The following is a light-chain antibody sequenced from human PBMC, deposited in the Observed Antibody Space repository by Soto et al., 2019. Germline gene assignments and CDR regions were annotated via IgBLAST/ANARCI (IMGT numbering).Light chain of an antibody. CDR3: SSYTTSGTQV. V-gene: IGLV2-14*03. CDR1: SSDVGRYNH. CDR2: DVI. Sequence: QSVLSQPASVSGSPGQSITISCTGTSSDVGRYNHVSWYQQHPDKAPKLMIYDVINRPSGISNRFSGSKSGNTASLTISGLQAEDEADYYCSSYTTSGTQVFGTGTQVTVL. J-gene: IGLJ1*01.